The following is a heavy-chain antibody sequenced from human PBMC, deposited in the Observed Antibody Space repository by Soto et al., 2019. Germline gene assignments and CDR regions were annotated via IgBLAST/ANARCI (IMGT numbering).Heavy chain of an antibody. CDR1: GYSFTSYW. Sequence: GESLKISCKGSGYSFTSYWISWVRQMPGKGLEWMGRIDPSDSYTNYSPSFQGHVTISADKSISTAYLQWSSLKASDTAMYYCARRGALRTPEPGDSCAYYYGMDVWGQGTTVTVSS. J-gene: IGHJ6*02. V-gene: IGHV5-10-1*01. CDR2: IDPSDSYT. D-gene: IGHD2-21*01. CDR3: ARRGALRTPEPGDSCAYYYGMDV.